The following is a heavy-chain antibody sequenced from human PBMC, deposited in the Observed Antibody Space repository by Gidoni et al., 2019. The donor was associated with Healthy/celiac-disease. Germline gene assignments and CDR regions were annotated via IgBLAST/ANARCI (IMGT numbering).Heavy chain of an antibody. CDR1: GFTFSSYA. D-gene: IGHD3-22*01. J-gene: IGHJ4*02. V-gene: IGHV3-30-3*01. Sequence: QVQLVESGGGVVQPGRSLRLSCAASGFTFSSYAMHWVRQAPGKGLEGVAVISYDGSNKYYADSVKGRFTISRDNSKNTLYLQMNSLRAEDTAVYYCARGVPYYYYDSSGYLLWGQGTLVTVSS. CDR3: ARGVPYYYYDSSGYLL. CDR2: ISYDGSNK.